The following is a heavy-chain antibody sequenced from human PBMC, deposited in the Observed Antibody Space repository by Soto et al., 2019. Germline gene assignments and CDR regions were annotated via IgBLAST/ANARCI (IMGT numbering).Heavy chain of an antibody. CDR3: ARWVRGYIFDY. CDR1: GGSFSGYF. J-gene: IGHJ4*02. Sequence: SETLSLTCAVYGGSFSGYFWSWIRQPPGKGLEWIGEINHSGSTSYNPSLQSRVTISVDTSKSQFSLKLTSVTAADTAVYYCARWVRGYIFDYWGQRALVTV. V-gene: IGHV4-34*01. CDR2: INHSGST. D-gene: IGHD3-10*01.